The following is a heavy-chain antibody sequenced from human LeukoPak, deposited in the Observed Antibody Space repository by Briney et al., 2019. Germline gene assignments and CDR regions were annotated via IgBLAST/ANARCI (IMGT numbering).Heavy chain of an antibody. J-gene: IGHJ5*02. V-gene: IGHV4-31*03. Sequence: SQTLSLTCTVSGGSISSGGYYWSWIRQHSGKGLEWIGYIHYSGSTDYSPSLKSRVTISVDTSKNQFSLKLSSVTAADTAVYYCARLITVTTSLNWFDPWGQGTLVTVSS. CDR2: IHYSGST. D-gene: IGHD4-17*01. CDR3: ARLITVTTSLNWFDP. CDR1: GGSISSGGYY.